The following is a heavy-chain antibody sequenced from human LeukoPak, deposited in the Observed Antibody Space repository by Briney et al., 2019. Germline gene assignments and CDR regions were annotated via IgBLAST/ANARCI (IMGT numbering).Heavy chain of an antibody. CDR3: AKVTRVAVAGYFDY. Sequence: GGSLRLSCAASGFTFSGFAMSWVRQAPGKGLEWVSAVSNSGGSTCYADSVKGRFTISRDNSKNTLYLQMNSLRAEDTAVYYCAKVTRVAVAGYFDYWGQGTLVTVSS. V-gene: IGHV3-23*01. J-gene: IGHJ4*02. D-gene: IGHD6-19*01. CDR1: GFTFSGFA. CDR2: VSNSGGST.